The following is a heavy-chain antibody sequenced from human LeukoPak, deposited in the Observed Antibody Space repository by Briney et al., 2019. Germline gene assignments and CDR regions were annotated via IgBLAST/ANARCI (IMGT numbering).Heavy chain of an antibody. CDR1: GGSISGYY. CDR3: ARSGTRSGGAFDI. J-gene: IGHJ3*02. V-gene: IGHV4-59*08. CDR2: VYSSGST. Sequence: SETLSLTCTVSGGSISGYYWTCIRQSPGKGLEWIAYVYSSGSTNYNPSLYSRVTISLDTSENQFSLKLSSVTAADTAVYFCARSGTRSGGAFDIWGQGTMVTVSS. D-gene: IGHD4-23*01.